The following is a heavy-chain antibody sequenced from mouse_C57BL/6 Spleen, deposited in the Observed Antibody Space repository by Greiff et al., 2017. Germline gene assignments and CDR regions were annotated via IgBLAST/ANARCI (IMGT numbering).Heavy chain of an antibody. CDR2: ISSGGDYI. J-gene: IGHJ4*01. D-gene: IGHD2-3*01. CDR3: TRDSDGYYTYAMYY. Sequence: EVMLVESGEGLVKPGGSLKLSCAASGFTFSSYAMSWVRQTPEKRLEWVAYISSGGDYIYYADTVKGRFTISSDNARNTLYLQMSSLKSEDTAMYYCTRDSDGYYTYAMYYWGQGTSVTVSS. V-gene: IGHV5-9-1*02. CDR1: GFTFSSYA.